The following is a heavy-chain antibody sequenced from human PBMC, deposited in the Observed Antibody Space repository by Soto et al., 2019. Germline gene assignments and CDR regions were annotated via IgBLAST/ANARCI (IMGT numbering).Heavy chain of an antibody. CDR3: AREVYCSGGSGRNYYFHP. D-gene: IGHD2-15*01. CDR2: IYHCGST. CDR1: SGSISSSDW. J-gene: IGHJ4*02. Sequence: QVQLQESGPGLVKPSGTLSLTCAVSSGSISSSDWWCWFRQHPAKGLVWMGEIYHCGSTNYNPSLTRRATIPEDNPKNNSSLKVSFVTAADTAVYYCAREVYCSGGSGRNYYFHPWGQGTLVTVSS. V-gene: IGHV4-4*02.